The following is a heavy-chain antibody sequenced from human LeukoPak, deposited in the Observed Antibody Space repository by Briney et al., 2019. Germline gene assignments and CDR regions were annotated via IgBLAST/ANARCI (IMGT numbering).Heavy chain of an antibody. CDR2: VRNDGSDK. D-gene: IGHD3-10*01. CDR1: GFIFSDYG. Sequence: GGSLRLSCAASGFIFSDYGMHRVRQAPGKGLEWVTLVRNDGSDKYYADSVKGRFTISRDNSKNTLYLQMNSLRPEDTAVYYCAKHYYGSGSQKYYFDYWGQGTLVTVSS. V-gene: IGHV3-30*02. J-gene: IGHJ4*02. CDR3: AKHYYGSGSQKYYFDY.